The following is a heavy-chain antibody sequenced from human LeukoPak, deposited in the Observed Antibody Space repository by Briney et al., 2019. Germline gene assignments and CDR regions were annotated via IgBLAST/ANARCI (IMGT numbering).Heavy chain of an antibody. CDR1: GYTFTSYG. D-gene: IGHD3-9*01. J-gene: IGHJ6*02. CDR3: ARDRGDDILTGYSYYYYYGMDV. V-gene: IGHV1-18*01. CDR2: ISAYNGNT. Sequence: GASVKVSCKASGYTFTSYGISWVRQAPGQGLEWMGWISAYNGNTNYAQKLQGRVTMTTDTSTSTAYMELRSLRSDDTAVYYCARDRGDDILTGYSYYYYYGMDVWGQGTTVTVSS.